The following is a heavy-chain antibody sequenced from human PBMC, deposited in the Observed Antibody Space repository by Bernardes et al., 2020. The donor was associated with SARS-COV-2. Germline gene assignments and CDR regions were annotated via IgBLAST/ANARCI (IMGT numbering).Heavy chain of an antibody. J-gene: IGHJ3*02. V-gene: IGHV1-18*01. CDR3: AKDNTSVEGAFDI. D-gene: IGHD2-15*01. CDR2: TGTHNGDS. Sequence: ASVKVSCKASGYTFINHGISWVRQAPGQGLEWMGWTGTHNGDSFSARKFDGRVTLTADISTSTAYMELTSLRSDDTAMYYCAKDNTSVEGAFDIWGRGTMVTVSS. CDR1: GYTFINHG.